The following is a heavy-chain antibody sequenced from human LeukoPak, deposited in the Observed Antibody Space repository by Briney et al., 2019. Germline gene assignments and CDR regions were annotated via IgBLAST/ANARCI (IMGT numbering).Heavy chain of an antibody. D-gene: IGHD3-3*01. CDR1: GFTFSSYS. CDR2: ISSSSSYI. V-gene: IGHV3-21*01. CDR3: ARAEGVVTPFDY. Sequence: PGGSLRLSCAASGFTFSSYSMNWVRQAPGKGLEWVSSISSSSSYIYYADSVKGRFTISRDNAKNSLYLQMNSLRAEDTAVYYCARAEGVVTPFDYWGQGTLVTVSS. J-gene: IGHJ4*02.